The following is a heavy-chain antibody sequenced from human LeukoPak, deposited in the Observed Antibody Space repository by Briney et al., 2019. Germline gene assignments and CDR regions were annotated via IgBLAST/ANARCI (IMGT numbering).Heavy chain of an antibody. D-gene: IGHD3-22*01. Sequence: GGSLRLPCAASGFTFSSYAMSWVRQAPGEGLEWVSAISGSGGSTYYADSVKGRFTISRDNSKNTLYLQMNSLRAEDTAVYYCAKAGITMIVVGFGYWGQGTLVTVSS. CDR3: AKAGITMIVVGFGY. J-gene: IGHJ4*02. V-gene: IGHV3-23*01. CDR2: ISGSGGST. CDR1: GFTFSSYA.